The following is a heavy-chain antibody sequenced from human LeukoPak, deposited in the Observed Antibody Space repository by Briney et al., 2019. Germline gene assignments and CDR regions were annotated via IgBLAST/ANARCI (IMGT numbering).Heavy chain of an antibody. J-gene: IGHJ4*02. D-gene: IGHD3-22*01. CDR3: ANCYDSSGFFAY. V-gene: IGHV7-4-1*02. CDR1: GYTFTKYA. CDR2: IDTNTGNP. Sequence: ASVKVSCKGSGYTFTKYAISWARQATGQGLEYMGWIDTNTGNPTYAQGFTGRFVFSLDTSVSTAYLQISSLKAEDSAIYFCANCYDSSGFFAYWGQGTLVTVSS.